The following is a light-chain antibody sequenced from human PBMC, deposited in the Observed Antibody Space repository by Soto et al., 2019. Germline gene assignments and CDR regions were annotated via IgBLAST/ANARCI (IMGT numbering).Light chain of an antibody. Sequence: DIQMTQSPSTLSASVGDRVTITCRASQNIGTSLDWDQQTPGKAPNRLISDASTLESGVPSRFGGSGSGTEFTLSRPSLKTDDFASSYCQQCFWHWTFGQGTKVDIK. CDR2: DAS. CDR3: QQCFWHWT. V-gene: IGKV1-5*01. CDR1: QNIGTS. J-gene: IGKJ1*01.